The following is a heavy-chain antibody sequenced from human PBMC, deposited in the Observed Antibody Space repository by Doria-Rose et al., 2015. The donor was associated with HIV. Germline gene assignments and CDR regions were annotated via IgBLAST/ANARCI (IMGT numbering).Heavy chain of an antibody. CDR1: GVSLSSPGMG. J-gene: IGHJ4*02. CDR2: NFSDDDR. D-gene: IGHD6-13*01. CDR3: ARIKSSRWYHKYYFDF. V-gene: IGHV2-26*01. Sequence: QVTLKESGPVLVKPTETLTLTCTVSGVSLSSPGMGVSWIRQPPGKALEWLANNFSDDDRSYKTSLESRLTISRGTSKSQVVLTMTDMDPVDTATYYCARIKSSRWYHKYYFDFWGQGTLVIVSA.